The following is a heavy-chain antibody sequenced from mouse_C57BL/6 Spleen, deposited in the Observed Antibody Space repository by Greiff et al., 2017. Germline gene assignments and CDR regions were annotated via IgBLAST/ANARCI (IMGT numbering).Heavy chain of an antibody. CDR1: GYAFSSSW. J-gene: IGHJ1*03. CDR2: IYPGDGDT. CDR3: AGDYGSSPLGLGV. D-gene: IGHD1-1*01. V-gene: IGHV1-82*01. Sequence: VHLVESGPELVKPGASVKISCKASGYAFSSSWMNWVKQRPGKGLEWIGRIYPGDGDTNYNGKFKGKATLTADKSSSTAYMQLSSLTSEDSAVYFCAGDYGSSPLGLGVWGTGTTVTVSS.